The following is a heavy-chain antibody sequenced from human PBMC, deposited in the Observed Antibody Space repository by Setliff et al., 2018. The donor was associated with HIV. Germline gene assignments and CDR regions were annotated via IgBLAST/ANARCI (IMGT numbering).Heavy chain of an antibody. V-gene: IGHV3-30*02. CDR2: IRYDDSYK. CDR1: GFTFSFYG. J-gene: IGHJ4*02. CDR3: AKNLYRSPWSPLDY. D-gene: IGHD6-19*01. Sequence: GESLKISCAASGFTFSFYGMHWVRQALGKGLEWVAFIRYDDSYKFYADSVKGRFTISRDNSKNTLYLQMNSLRADDTAVYYCAKNLYRSPWSPLDYWGQGTLVTVSS.